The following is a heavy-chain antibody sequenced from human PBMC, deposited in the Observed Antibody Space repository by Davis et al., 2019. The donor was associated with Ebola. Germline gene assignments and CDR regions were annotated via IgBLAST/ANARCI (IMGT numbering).Heavy chain of an antibody. J-gene: IGHJ6*02. V-gene: IGHV3-73*01. CDR1: GFTFSGSA. Sequence: GESLKISCAASGFTFSGSAMHWVRQASGKGLEWVGRIRSKANSYATAYAASVKGRFTISREDSKNTAYLQMNSLKTEDTAVYYCARVSRVYYGMDVWGQGTTVTVSS. CDR3: ARVSRVYYGMDV. CDR2: IRSKANSYAT.